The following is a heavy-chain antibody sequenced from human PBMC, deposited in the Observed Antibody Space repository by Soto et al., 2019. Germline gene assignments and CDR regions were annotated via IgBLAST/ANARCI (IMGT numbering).Heavy chain of an antibody. CDR2: ISGSGGST. J-gene: IGHJ6*02. CDR3: AKDRPIFGVVIGLQDYYYGMDV. V-gene: IGHV3-23*01. CDR1: GFIFSSNA. Sequence: QPGGSLRLSCAASGFIFSSNAMSWVRQAPGKGLEWVSGISGSGGSTYYADSVKGRFTISRDNSKNTLYLQMNSLRAEDTAVYYCAKDRPIFGVVIGLQDYYYGMDVWGQGTTVTVSS. D-gene: IGHD3-3*01.